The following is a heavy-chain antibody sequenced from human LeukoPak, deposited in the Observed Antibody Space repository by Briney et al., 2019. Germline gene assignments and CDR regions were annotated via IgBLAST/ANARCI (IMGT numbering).Heavy chain of an antibody. CDR1: GFTFSGYA. CDR2: VSGSGGST. Sequence: GGSLRLSCAASGFTFSGYAMTWVRQTPGKGLEWVSAVSGSGGSTYYADAVRGRLTISRDNSESTLYLQMNSLRVEDTAVYYCAKGPSYDFWSGYSRSAYFDYWGQGTLVTVSS. V-gene: IGHV3-23*01. D-gene: IGHD3-3*01. CDR3: AKGPSYDFWSGYSRSAYFDY. J-gene: IGHJ4*02.